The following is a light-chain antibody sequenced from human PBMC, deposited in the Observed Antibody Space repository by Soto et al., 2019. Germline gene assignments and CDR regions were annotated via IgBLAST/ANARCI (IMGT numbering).Light chain of an antibody. CDR1: QSVSSN. CDR3: QQYNNWWT. V-gene: IGKV3-15*01. CDR2: GAS. Sequence: EIVMTQSPATLSVSPGERATLSCRASQSVSSNLAFYQQKPGQAPRLLIYGASTRATGIPARFSGSGSGTEFTLTISSLQSEEFAVYYCQQYNNWWTFGQGTKVDIK. J-gene: IGKJ1*01.